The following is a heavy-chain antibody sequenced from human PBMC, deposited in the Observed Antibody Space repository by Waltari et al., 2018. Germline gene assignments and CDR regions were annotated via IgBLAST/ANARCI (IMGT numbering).Heavy chain of an antibody. Sequence: QVQLQESGPGLVKPSETLSLTCAVSGYSISSGYYWGWIRQHPGKGLEWIGSIYHSGSTYYNPSLKSRVTISVDTSKNQFSLKLSSVTAADTAVYYCARQAGGSGKYYFDYWGQGTMVTVSS. D-gene: IGHD3-16*01. CDR3: ARQAGGSGKYYFDY. V-gene: IGHV4-38-2*01. J-gene: IGHJ4*02. CDR2: IYHSGST. CDR1: GYSISSGYY.